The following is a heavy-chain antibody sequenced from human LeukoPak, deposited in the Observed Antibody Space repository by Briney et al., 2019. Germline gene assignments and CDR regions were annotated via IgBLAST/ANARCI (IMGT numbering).Heavy chain of an antibody. CDR2: INHSGST. CDR3: ARHLSGGWYKFDY. Sequence: ETLSLTCAVYGGSFSGYYWSWIRQPPGKGLEWIGEINHSGSTNYNPSLKSRVTISVDTSKNQFSLKLSSVTAADTAVYYCARHLSGGWYKFDYWGQGTLVTVSS. V-gene: IGHV4-34*01. CDR1: GGSFSGYY. D-gene: IGHD6-19*01. J-gene: IGHJ4*02.